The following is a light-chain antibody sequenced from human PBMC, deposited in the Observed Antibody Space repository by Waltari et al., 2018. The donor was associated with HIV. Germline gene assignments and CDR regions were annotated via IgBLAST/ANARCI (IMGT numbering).Light chain of an antibody. CDR2: AAS. Sequence: DIQMTQSPSSLSASVGDRVTITCRASQAISNSLAWYQQKPGQAPKLLVYAASGLESGVPSRFSGSGSGTTYTLSISSLQPEDFASYYCQQYYTPLLTFGGGTRVEI. V-gene: IGKV1-NL1*01. CDR1: QAISNS. CDR3: QQYYTPLLT. J-gene: IGKJ4*01.